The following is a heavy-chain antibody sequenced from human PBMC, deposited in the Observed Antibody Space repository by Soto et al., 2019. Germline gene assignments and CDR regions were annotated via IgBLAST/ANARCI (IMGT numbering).Heavy chain of an antibody. V-gene: IGHV1-3*01. D-gene: IGHD3-16*02. Sequence: QVQLVQSGAEGKKPGASVNVSCEASGYTFTGHALHWVRQAPGQRLEWMGWINGGNGDTRYSQRFQGRVTIIRDTSASRVYMALSRLRPEDTAAYYCMRSAIRPAGGLIGPFDLWGQGTQVTVSS. J-gene: IGHJ5*02. CDR2: INGGNGDT. CDR3: MRSAIRPAGGLIGPFDL. CDR1: GYTFTGHA.